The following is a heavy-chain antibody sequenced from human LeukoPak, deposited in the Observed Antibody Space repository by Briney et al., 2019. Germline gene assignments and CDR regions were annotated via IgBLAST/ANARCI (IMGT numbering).Heavy chain of an antibody. Sequence: GGSLRLSCAASGFTFNDYGIHWVRQAPGKGLEWVTVIWYDGSNKFYADSVKGRFTISRDNSKNTLYLQMNSLRAEDTAVYYCARVDYGVIDYWGQGTLVTVSS. CDR3: ARVDYGVIDY. CDR1: GFTFNDYG. D-gene: IGHD4-17*01. J-gene: IGHJ4*02. V-gene: IGHV3-33*01. CDR2: IWYDGSNK.